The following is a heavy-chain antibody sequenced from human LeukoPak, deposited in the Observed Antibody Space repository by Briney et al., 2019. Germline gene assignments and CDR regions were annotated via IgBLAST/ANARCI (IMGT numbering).Heavy chain of an antibody. Sequence: PSETLSLTCTVSGGSISSYYWSWIRQPAGKGLEWIGRIYTSGSTNYNPSLKSRVTMSVDTSKNQFSLKLSSVTAADTAVYYCARGGSSSPGEYYYYYYMDVWGKGTTVTVSS. D-gene: IGHD6-6*01. V-gene: IGHV4-4*07. CDR3: ARGGSSSPGEYYYYYYMDV. CDR1: GGSISSYY. J-gene: IGHJ6*03. CDR2: IYTSGST.